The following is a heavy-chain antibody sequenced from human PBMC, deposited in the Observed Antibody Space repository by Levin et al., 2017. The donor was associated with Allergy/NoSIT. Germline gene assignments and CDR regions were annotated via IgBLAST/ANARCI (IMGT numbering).Heavy chain of an antibody. CDR2: INPNSGST. J-gene: IGHJ4*02. CDR1: GYTFTSYY. Sequence: GGSLRLSCKASGYTFTSYYMHWVRQAPGQGLEWMGIINPNSGSTTYAQKFQGRVTMTRDTSTSTVYLQLNSLRSEDTAVYYCAREQGGDCGLDYWGQGTLVTVSS. D-gene: IGHD2-21*01. CDR3: AREQGGDCGLDY. V-gene: IGHV1-46*01.